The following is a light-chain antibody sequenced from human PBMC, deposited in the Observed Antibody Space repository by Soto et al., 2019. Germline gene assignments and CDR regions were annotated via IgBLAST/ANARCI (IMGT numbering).Light chain of an antibody. J-gene: IGLJ2*01. CDR3: QAWDSSTAVV. CDR2: QDT. V-gene: IGLV3-1*01. CDR1: KLGDKY. Sequence: SYELTQPPSVSVSPGQTASITCSGDKLGDKYAYWYQQKPGQSPVVVIYQDTKRPSGIPERFSGSNSGNTATLTISGTQAMDEADYYCQAWDSSTAVVFGGGTKLTVL.